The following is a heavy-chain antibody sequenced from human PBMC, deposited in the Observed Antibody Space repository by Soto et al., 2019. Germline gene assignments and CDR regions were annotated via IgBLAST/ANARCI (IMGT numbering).Heavy chain of an antibody. D-gene: IGHD3-3*01. CDR2: ITGGNT. CDR1: GFTFGTYG. Sequence: EVQLLESGGGLIQPGGSLRLFCEASGFTFGTYGMGWVRQAPGKGLEWVSTITGGNTYYAASVRGRFTISRDNYKNTLYLQMSSLRAEDTALYYCAKDKERGGYDSDFDSWGQGTLVTVSS. CDR3: AKDKERGGYDSDFDS. J-gene: IGHJ4*02. V-gene: IGHV3-23*01.